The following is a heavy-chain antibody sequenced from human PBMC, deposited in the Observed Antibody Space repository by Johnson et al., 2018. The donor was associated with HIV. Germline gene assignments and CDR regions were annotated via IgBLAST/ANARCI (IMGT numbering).Heavy chain of an antibody. V-gene: IGHV3-30*02. CDR3: AKGGLWFGESIDAFDI. D-gene: IGHD3-10*01. Sequence: MQLVESGGGLVQPGGSLRLSCAASGFTFSSYAMSWVRQAPGKGLEWVAFIRYDGSNKYYADSVKGRFTISRDNSKNTLYLQMNSLRAEDTAVYYCAKGGLWFGESIDAFDIWGQGTMVTVSS. CDR2: IRYDGSNK. J-gene: IGHJ3*02. CDR1: GFTFSSYA.